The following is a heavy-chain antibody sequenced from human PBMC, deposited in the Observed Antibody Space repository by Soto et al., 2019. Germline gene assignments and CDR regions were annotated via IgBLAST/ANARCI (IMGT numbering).Heavy chain of an antibody. V-gene: IGHV3-23*01. CDR2: VRDIGDNT. CDR3: AKARTSWYGLTADY. D-gene: IGHD2-2*01. Sequence: EVQVLESGGGLVQPGGSLRLSYAASGFTLSDYAVTWVSQAPGKGLEWVSSVRDIGDNTYYADSVKGRFTISRDKSKNTLHLHMNSLSADDTATYYCAKARTSWYGLTADYSGQGILVTVSS. J-gene: IGHJ4*02. CDR1: GFTLSDYA.